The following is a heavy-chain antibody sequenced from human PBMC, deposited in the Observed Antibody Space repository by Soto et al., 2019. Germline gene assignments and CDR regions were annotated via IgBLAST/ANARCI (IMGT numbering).Heavy chain of an antibody. D-gene: IGHD3-10*01. CDR1: GFTFSSYA. J-gene: IGHJ5*02. CDR3: AKYGASISMVRSSFDP. Sequence: GGSLRLSCAASGFTFSSYAMSWVRQAPGKGLEWVSAISGSGGSTYYADSVKGRFTISRDNSKNTLYLQMNSLRAEDTAVYYCAKYGASISMVRSSFDPWGQGTLVTVSS. V-gene: IGHV3-23*01. CDR2: ISGSGGST.